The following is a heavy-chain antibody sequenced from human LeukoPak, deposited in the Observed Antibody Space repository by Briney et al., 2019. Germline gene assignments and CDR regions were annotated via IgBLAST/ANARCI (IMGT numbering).Heavy chain of an antibody. CDR1: GGTFSSYA. D-gene: IGHD3-10*01. CDR3: ARSPPKLLWFGESKKFDY. Sequence: SVKVSCKASGGTFSSYAISWVRQAPGQGLEWMGGIIPIFGTANYAQKFQGRVTITADKSTSTAYMELSSLRSEDTAVYYCARSPPKLLWFGESKKFDYWGQGTLVTVSS. CDR2: IIPIFGTA. J-gene: IGHJ4*02. V-gene: IGHV1-69*06.